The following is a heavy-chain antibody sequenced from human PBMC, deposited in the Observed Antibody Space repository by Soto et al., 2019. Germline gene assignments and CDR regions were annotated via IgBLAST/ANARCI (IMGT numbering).Heavy chain of an antibody. V-gene: IGHV4-61*08. Sequence: ASETLSLTCTVSGGSISSGGYYWSWIRQHPGKGLEWIGYIYYSGSTNYNTSLKSRVTISVDTSKNQFSLNLSSVTAADSFFYYCARDLGYSSGWYGSIDYWGQGTQVTVSS. J-gene: IGHJ4*02. CDR2: IYYSGST. CDR3: ARDLGYSSGWYGSIDY. D-gene: IGHD6-19*01. CDR1: GGSISSGGYY.